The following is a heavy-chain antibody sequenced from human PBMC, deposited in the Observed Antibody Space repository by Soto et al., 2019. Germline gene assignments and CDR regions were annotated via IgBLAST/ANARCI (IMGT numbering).Heavy chain of an antibody. CDR3: ARDQGTTVTPYYYYYGMGV. J-gene: IGHJ6*02. Sequence: PSETLSLTCTVSGGSISSYYWSWIRQPPGKGLEWIGYIYYSGSTNYNPSLKSRVTISVDTSKNQFSLKLSSVTAADTAVYYCARDQGTTVTPYYYYYGMGVWGQGTTVTVSS. V-gene: IGHV4-59*01. CDR2: IYYSGST. D-gene: IGHD4-17*01. CDR1: GGSISSYY.